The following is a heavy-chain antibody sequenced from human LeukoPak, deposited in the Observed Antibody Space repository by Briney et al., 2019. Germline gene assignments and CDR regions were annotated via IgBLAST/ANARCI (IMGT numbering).Heavy chain of an antibody. V-gene: IGHV3-7*01. D-gene: IGHD6-19*01. CDR3: ARGGAVAGGGEDY. CDR1: GFTSSNFW. Sequence: PGGSLRLSCAVSGFTSSNFWTKCVRQAHGNGLGWVASRKPDGSEKYCVDSVRGRFTVSRDNAKNSLYLQMDSLRDEDTAVYYCARGGAVAGGGEDYWGQGTLVTVSS. J-gene: IGHJ4*02. CDR2: RKPDGSEK.